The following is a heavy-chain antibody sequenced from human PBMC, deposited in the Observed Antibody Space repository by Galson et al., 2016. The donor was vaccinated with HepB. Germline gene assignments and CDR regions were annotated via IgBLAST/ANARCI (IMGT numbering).Heavy chain of an antibody. D-gene: IGHD4-17*01. CDR2: IHYSGRS. Sequence: SETLSLTCTVSGDSFGDYDWNWIRQSPGKGLQWIGHIHYSGRSYCIPSLNSRVTMSLDTPKKQFSLNMASVTAADAAVYYCARRRAMGSSRDYSEIYWLDAWGQGIRVTVSS. V-gene: IGHV4-59*08. J-gene: IGHJ5*02. CDR1: GDSFGDYD. CDR3: ARRRAMGSSRDYSEIYWLDA.